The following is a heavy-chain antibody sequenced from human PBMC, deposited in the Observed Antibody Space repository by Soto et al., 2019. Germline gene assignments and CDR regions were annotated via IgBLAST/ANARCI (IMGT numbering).Heavy chain of an antibody. CDR2: INPANGET. CDR3: TKADYFSSGSYHFDY. Sequence: QVQLEQSGAEVQKPGASVKVSCKASGYTFSTYPIHWVRQAPGQRLEWMGWINPANGETGRSQKFQDRVTFTRDKYATTAYMELSSLTSEDTAVYYCTKADYFSSGSYHFDYWGQGTLVTVSS. CDR1: GYTFSTYP. J-gene: IGHJ4*02. D-gene: IGHD3-10*01. V-gene: IGHV1-3*01.